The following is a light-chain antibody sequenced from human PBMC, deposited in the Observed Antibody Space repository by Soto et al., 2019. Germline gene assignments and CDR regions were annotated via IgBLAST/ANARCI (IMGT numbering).Light chain of an antibody. CDR2: DAS. J-gene: IGKJ3*01. CDR3: QQYNNWPFA. Sequence: EIVMTQSPATLSVSPVERATLSCRASQSIGSTLAWYQQKPGQAPRLLIYDASTRATGIPVRFSGSGSGTEFTLTINSLQSEDFTVYYCQQYNNWPFAFGPGTKVDIK. V-gene: IGKV3-15*01. CDR1: QSIGST.